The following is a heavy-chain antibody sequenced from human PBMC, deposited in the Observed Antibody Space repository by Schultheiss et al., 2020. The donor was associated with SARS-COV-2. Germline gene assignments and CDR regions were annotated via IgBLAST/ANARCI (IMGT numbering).Heavy chain of an antibody. Sequence: SETLSLTCTVSGGSISSGGYYWSWIRQPPGKGLEWIGYIYYSGSTYYNPSLKSRVTLSVDTSKNQFSLKLSSVTAADTAVYYCARDNYDSSGYYVGFDYWGQGTLVTVSS. D-gene: IGHD3-22*01. CDR3: ARDNYDSSGYYVGFDY. CDR2: IYYSGST. CDR1: GGSISSGGYY. V-gene: IGHV4-31*03. J-gene: IGHJ4*02.